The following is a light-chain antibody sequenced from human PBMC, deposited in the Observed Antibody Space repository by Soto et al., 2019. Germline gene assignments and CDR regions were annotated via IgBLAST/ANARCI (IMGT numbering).Light chain of an antibody. CDR2: DVS. V-gene: IGLV2-14*03. Sequence: QSALTQPASVSGSPRQSITISCTGTSSDVGAYNFVSWYQQHPGKAPKVIIYDVSNRPSGVSDRFSGSKSGNTASLTISGIQAEDEADYYCSSYTTSVTLVFGGGTKLTVL. CDR1: SSDVGAYNF. J-gene: IGLJ2*01. CDR3: SSYTTSVTLV.